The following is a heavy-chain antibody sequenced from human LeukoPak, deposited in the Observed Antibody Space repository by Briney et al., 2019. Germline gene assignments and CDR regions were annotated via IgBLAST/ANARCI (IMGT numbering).Heavy chain of an antibody. Sequence: QPGGSLRLSCTASGFTFSSYNMHWLRQPTGKGLEWVSAVGTAGDTYYPGSVKCRFTISRENAKNSLYLQMNSLRAGDTAVYYCARRGDSRGYYDAFDIWGQGTMVTVSS. J-gene: IGHJ3*02. CDR1: GFTFSSYN. CDR2: VGTAGDT. D-gene: IGHD3-22*01. V-gene: IGHV3-13*01. CDR3: ARRGDSRGYYDAFDI.